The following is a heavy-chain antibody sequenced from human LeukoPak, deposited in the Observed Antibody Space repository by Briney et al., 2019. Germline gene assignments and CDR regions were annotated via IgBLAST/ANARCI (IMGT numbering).Heavy chain of an antibody. CDR3: AADTYYDYVWGSYRYSSFDY. D-gene: IGHD3-16*02. CDR1: GYTFSGYY. J-gene: IGHJ4*02. Sequence: ASVKVSCKASGYTFSGYYIHWVRQVPGQGLEWMGWINPNSGGTNYAQKFQGRVTMTRDTSISTAYMELSRLRSDDTAVYYCAADTYYDYVWGSYRYSSFDYWGQGTLVTVSS. CDR2: INPNSGGT. V-gene: IGHV1-2*02.